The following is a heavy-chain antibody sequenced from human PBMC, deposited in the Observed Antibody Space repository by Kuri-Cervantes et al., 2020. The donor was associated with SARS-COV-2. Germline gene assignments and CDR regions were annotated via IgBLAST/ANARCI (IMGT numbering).Heavy chain of an antibody. CDR1: GYTFTSYG. V-gene: IGHV1-8*02. Sequence: ASVKVSCKASGYTFTSYGISWVRQATGQGLEWMGWMNPNSGNTGYAQKFQGRVTMTRNTSISTAYMELSSLRSEETAAYYCARDNWGNAFDIWGQGTMVTVSS. J-gene: IGHJ3*02. CDR3: ARDNWGNAFDI. D-gene: IGHD7-27*01. CDR2: MNPNSGNT.